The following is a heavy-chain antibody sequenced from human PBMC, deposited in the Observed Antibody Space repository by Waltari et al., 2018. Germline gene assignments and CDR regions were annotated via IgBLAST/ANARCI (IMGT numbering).Heavy chain of an antibody. CDR1: GFTFSSYS. J-gene: IGHJ2*01. CDR2: ISSSSSYI. V-gene: IGHV3-21*01. Sequence: EVQLVESGGGLVKPGGSLRLSCAASGFTFSSYSMNWVRQAPGKGLEWVSSISSSSSYIYYADSVKGRFTISRDNTKNSLYLQMNSLRAEDTAVYYCARGWRDYWYFDLWGRGTLVTVSS. CDR3: ARGWRDYWYFDL. D-gene: IGHD1-1*01.